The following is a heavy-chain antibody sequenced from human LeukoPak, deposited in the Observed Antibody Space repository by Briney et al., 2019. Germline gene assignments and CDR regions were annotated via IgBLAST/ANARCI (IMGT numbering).Heavy chain of an antibody. D-gene: IGHD1-1*01. CDR1: GYTFTSYG. J-gene: IGHJ4*02. CDR2: ISAYNGNT. Sequence: ASVKVSCKASGYTFTSYGISWVRQAPGQGLEWMGWISAYNGNTNYAQKLQDRVTMTTDTSTGTAFLDLRNLRSDDTAIYYCAKFLTLSPTGAWGDSWGQGTLVIVSS. V-gene: IGHV1-18*01. CDR3: AKFLTLSPTGAWGDS.